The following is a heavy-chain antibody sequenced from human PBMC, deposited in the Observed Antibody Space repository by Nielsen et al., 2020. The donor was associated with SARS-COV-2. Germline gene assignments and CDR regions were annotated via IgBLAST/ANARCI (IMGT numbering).Heavy chain of an antibody. CDR3: ARARGAYGDYYYYYYTDV. V-gene: IGHV6-1*01. J-gene: IGHJ6*03. Sequence: LRLSCAISGDSVSSNSAAWNWIRQSPSRGLEWLGRTYYRSKWYNDYAVSVKSRITINPDTSKNQFSLQLNSVTPEDTAVYYCARARGAYGDYYYYYYTDVWGKGTTVTVSS. CDR2: TYYRSKWYN. D-gene: IGHD4-17*01. CDR1: GDSVSSNSAA.